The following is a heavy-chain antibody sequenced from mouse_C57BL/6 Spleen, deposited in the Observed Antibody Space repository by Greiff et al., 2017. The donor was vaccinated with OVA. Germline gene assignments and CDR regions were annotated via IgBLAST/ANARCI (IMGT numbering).Heavy chain of an antibody. Sequence: DVQLVESEGGLVQPGSSMKLSCTASGFTFSDYYMAWVRQVPEKGLEWVANINYDGSSTYYLDSLKSRFIISRDNAKNTLYLQMSSLKSEDTATYYCARPGSSWYFDVWGTGTTVTVSS. CDR3: ARPGSSWYFDV. CDR2: INYDGSST. V-gene: IGHV5-16*01. CDR1: GFTFSDYY. D-gene: IGHD1-1*01. J-gene: IGHJ1*03.